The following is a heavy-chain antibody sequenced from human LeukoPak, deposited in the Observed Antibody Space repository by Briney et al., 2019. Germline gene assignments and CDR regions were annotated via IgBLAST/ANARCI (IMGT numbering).Heavy chain of an antibody. D-gene: IGHD6-13*01. J-gene: IGHJ4*02. CDR1: GYTFTSYA. CDR2: INAGNGNT. CDR3: AISPTIAAPLGY. Sequence: ASVKVSCKASGYTFTSYAMHWVRQAPGQRLEWMGWINAGNGNTKYSQKFQGRVTITRDTSASTAYMELSSLRSEDTAVYYCAISPTIAAPLGYWGQGTLVTVSS. V-gene: IGHV1-3*01.